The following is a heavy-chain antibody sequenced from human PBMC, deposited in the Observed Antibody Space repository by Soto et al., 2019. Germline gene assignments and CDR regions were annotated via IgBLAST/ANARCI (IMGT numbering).Heavy chain of an antibody. CDR1: GGSFSGYY. CDR2: INHSGST. D-gene: IGHD2-15*01. CDR3: ARGRAVVVAATFRYYYYMDV. J-gene: IGHJ6*03. Sequence: PSETLYLTCAVYGGSFSGYYWSWIRQPPGKGLEWIGEINHSGSTNYNPSLKSRVTISVDTSKNQFSLKLSSVTAADTAVYYCARGRAVVVAATFRYYYYMDVWGKGTTVTVSS. V-gene: IGHV4-34*01.